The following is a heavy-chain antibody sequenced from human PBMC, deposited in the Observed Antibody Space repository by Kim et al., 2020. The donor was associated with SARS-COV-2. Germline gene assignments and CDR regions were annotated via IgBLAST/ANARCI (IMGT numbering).Heavy chain of an antibody. V-gene: IGHV1-3*01. CDR2: INAGNGNT. J-gene: IGHJ4*02. CDR3: ARVERWLQSRGVYYFDY. Sequence: ASVKVSCKASGYTFTSYAMHWVRQAPGQRLEWMGWINAGNGNTKYSQKFQGRVTITRDTSASTAYMELSSLRSEDTAVYYCARVERWLQSRGVYYFDYWGQGTLVTVSS. CDR1: GYTFTSYA. D-gene: IGHD5-12*01.